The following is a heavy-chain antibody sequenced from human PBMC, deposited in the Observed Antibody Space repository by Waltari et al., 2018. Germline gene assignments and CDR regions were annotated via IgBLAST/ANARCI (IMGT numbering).Heavy chain of an antibody. J-gene: IGHJ4*02. V-gene: IGHV1-69*13. CDR2: ITPMYGTT. CDR3: AAVGYSYGYYLQY. Sequence: QVQLVQSGAEVKGPGSSVKVSCKASGDSFNGYSFGWVGQAPGQGLEWMGRITPMYGTTTYAQKFQGRVTVTAEKSTSTAYMELSSLRSEDTAIYYCAAVGYSYGYYLQYWGQGTLVTVSS. D-gene: IGHD5-18*01. CDR1: GDSFNGYS.